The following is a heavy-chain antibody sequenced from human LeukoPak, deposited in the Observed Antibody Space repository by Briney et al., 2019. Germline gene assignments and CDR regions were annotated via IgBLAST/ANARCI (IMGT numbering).Heavy chain of an antibody. D-gene: IGHD2-15*01. J-gene: IGHJ6*02. Sequence: GGALRLACAASGFTFSTYAMRWVRQAPGKVLGWVSSISGSDGNTYYADSVKGRFTISRDNYRNTVDLQMNSLRAEDAAVYYCAKSLAFAATGGGMDVWGQGTTVTVSS. CDR2: ISGSDGNT. CDR3: AKSLAFAATGGGMDV. V-gene: IGHV3-23*01. CDR1: GFTFSTYA.